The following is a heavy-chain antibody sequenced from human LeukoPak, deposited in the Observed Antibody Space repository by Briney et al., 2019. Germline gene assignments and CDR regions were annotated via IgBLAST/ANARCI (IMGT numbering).Heavy chain of an antibody. J-gene: IGHJ4*03. D-gene: IGHD3-22*01. CDR2: LSGSGGST. Sequence: GGSLRLSCAASGFTFSTYAMTWVRQAPGKGLEWISALSGSGGSTYYADSVKGRFTVSRDNSKNTLYLQMNSLRAEDTAVYYCAKAPQLYYFDGSRYLDCWGHRILVSVSS. CDR1: GFTFSTYA. CDR3: AKAPQLYYFDGSRYLDC. V-gene: IGHV3-23*01.